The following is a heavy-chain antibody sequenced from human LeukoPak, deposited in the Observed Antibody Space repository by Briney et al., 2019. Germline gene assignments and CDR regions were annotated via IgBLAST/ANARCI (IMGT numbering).Heavy chain of an antibody. D-gene: IGHD6-13*01. CDR3: ARGGQQLVRRNWFDP. CDR1: GYTFTGYY. CDR2: INPNSGGT. J-gene: IGHJ5*02. Sequence: ASVKVSRKASGYTFTGYYMHWVRQAPGQGLEWMGWINPNSGGTNYAQKFQGRVTMTRDTSISTAYMELSRLRSDDTAVYYCARGGQQLVRRNWFDPWGQGTLVTVSS. V-gene: IGHV1-2*02.